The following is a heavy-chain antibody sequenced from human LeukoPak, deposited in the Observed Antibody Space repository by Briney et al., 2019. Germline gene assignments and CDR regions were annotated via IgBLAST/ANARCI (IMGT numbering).Heavy chain of an antibody. J-gene: IGHJ5*02. D-gene: IGHD2-2*01. CDR3: ARRRRIVVVPAATHRSFDP. V-gene: IGHV4-34*01. CDR1: GGSFSGYY. CDR2: INHSGST. Sequence: SETLSLTCAVYGGSFSGYYWSWIRQPPGKGLEWIGEINHSGSTNYNPSLKSRVTISVDTSKNQFSLKLSSVTAVDTAVYYCARRRRIVVVPAATHRSFDPWGQGTLVTVSS.